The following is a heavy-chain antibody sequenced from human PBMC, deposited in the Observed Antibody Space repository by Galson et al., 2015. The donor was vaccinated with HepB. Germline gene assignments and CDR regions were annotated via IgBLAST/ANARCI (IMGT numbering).Heavy chain of an antibody. V-gene: IGHV4-39*01. D-gene: IGHD6-19*01. CDR2: IYYSGST. CDR1: GGSISSSSYY. J-gene: IGHJ4*02. CDR3: ARPGWLESFDY. Sequence: SETLSLTCTVSGGSISSSSYYWGWIRQPPGKGLEWIGSIYYSGSTYYNPSLKSRVTISVDTSKNQFSLKLSSVTAADTAVYYCARPGWLESFDYWGQGTLVTVSS.